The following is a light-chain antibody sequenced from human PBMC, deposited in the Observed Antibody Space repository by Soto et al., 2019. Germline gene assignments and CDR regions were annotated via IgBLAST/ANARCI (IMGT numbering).Light chain of an antibody. CDR2: AAS. J-gene: IGKJ1*01. V-gene: IGKV1-39*01. CDR1: RDIVTS. Sequence: DHPLTQSPSSLSASVGDRVIITCRASRDIVTSLNWYQHHPGKGPKILIYAASSLQRVVPPMFSGSGSWTEFNLTISILHPEDFATYYCQQSYISRTFGQGTTVDIK. CDR3: QQSYISRT.